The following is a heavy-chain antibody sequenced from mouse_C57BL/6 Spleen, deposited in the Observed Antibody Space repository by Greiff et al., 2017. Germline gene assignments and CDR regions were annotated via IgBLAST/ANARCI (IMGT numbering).Heavy chain of an antibody. D-gene: IGHD1-1*01. CDR2: IDPSDSYT. J-gene: IGHJ1*03. CDR3: ARLLDWRYFDV. CDR1: GYTFTSYW. Sequence: QVQLQQPGAELVMPGASVKLSCKASGYTFTSYWMHWVKQRPGQGLEWIGEIDPSDSYTNYNQKFKGKSTLTVDKSSSTAYMQLSSLTSEDSAVYYCARLLDWRYFDVWGTGTTVTVSS. V-gene: IGHV1-69*01.